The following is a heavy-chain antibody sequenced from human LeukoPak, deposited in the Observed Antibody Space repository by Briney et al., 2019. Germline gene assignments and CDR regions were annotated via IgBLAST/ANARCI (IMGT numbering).Heavy chain of an antibody. V-gene: IGHV3-30-3*01. J-gene: IGHJ4*02. CDR3: ARDLDYYDSSDLLFDY. CDR1: GFTFSSYA. CDR2: ISYDGSNK. D-gene: IGHD3-22*01. Sequence: GRSLRLSCAASGFTFSSYAMHWVRQAPGKGLEWVAVISYDGSNKYYADSVKGRFTISRDNSKNTLYLQMNSLRAEDTAVYYCARDLDYYDSSDLLFDYWGQGTLVTVSS.